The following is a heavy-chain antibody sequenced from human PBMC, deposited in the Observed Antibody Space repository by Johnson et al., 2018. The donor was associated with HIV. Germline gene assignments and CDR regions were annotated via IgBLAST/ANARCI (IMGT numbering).Heavy chain of an antibody. V-gene: IGHV3-20*04. J-gene: IGHJ3*02. D-gene: IGHD6-6*01. CDR3: ARDRGAARDAFDI. Sequence: VPLVESGGGVVRPGGSLRLSCAASGFTFDDYGMSWVRQAPGKGLEWVSGINSDGSDTRYADSVKGRFTISRDNSKNTLYLQMNSLRAEDTAVYYCARDRGAARDAFDIWGQGTMVTVSS. CDR2: INSDGSDT. CDR1: GFTFDDYG.